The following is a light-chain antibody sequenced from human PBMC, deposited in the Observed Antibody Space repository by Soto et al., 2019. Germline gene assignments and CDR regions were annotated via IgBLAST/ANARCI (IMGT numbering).Light chain of an antibody. Sequence: DIQMTQSPSSLSASVGDRVTITCRASQSISSYLNWYQQNPGKAPKLLIYAASTLQSGVPSKFSGTGSGIDFTLTISSLQPEDFATYYCQQSHSSPPTFGQGTKVDIK. CDR3: QQSHSSPPT. CDR1: QSISSY. J-gene: IGKJ1*01. CDR2: AAS. V-gene: IGKV1-39*01.